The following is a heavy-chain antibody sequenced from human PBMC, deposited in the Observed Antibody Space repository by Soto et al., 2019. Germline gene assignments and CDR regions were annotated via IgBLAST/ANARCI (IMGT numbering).Heavy chain of an antibody. J-gene: IGHJ3*02. Sequence: GGSLRLSCAAFGFNFSNAWMSWVRKAPGKGLEWVGRIKSKTDGGTTDYAAPVKGRFTISRDDSKNTLYLQMNSLKAEDTAVYYCTTDQYCSSTSCYGAVGIWGQGTMVTVS. V-gene: IGHV3-15*01. CDR1: GFNFSNAW. D-gene: IGHD2-2*01. CDR3: TTDQYCSSTSCYGAVGI. CDR2: IKSKTDGGTT.